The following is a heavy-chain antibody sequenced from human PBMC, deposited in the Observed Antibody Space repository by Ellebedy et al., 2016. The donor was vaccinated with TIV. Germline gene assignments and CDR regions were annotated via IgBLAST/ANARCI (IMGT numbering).Heavy chain of an antibody. D-gene: IGHD2-8*01. J-gene: IGHJ4*02. CDR1: GFTFRSYA. Sequence: GGSLRLSCAASGFTFRSYAMSWIRQAPRKGLEWVSIISGSGFDTYYADSVKGRFTISRGNSKDMLYLQMNSLRAEDTAVYYCVPREVSAIGLDHWGQGTLVSVSS. V-gene: IGHV3-23*01. CDR3: VPREVSAIGLDH. CDR2: ISGSGFDT.